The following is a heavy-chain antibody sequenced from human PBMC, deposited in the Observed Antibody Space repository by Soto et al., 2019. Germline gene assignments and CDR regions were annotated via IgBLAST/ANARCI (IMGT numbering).Heavy chain of an antibody. CDR1: GFSVRTNY. V-gene: IGHV3-53*01. CDR3: ARAGVTPNFFDY. J-gene: IGHJ4*02. CDR2: FESGGSI. D-gene: IGHD3-10*01. Sequence: GGSLRLSCAASGFSVRTNYMSWVRQAPGKGLEWVSVFESGGSIYYADSVKGRFIISRDNAKNTLYLQMNSLRVEDMAVYYCARAGVTPNFFDYWGQGTLVTVSS.